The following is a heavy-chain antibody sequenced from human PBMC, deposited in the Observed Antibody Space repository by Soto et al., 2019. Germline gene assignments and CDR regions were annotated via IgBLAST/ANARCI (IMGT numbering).Heavy chain of an antibody. D-gene: IGHD5-18*01. J-gene: IGHJ4*02. CDR2: IYYSGST. V-gene: IGHV4-59*01. Sequence: PSATLSLTCTVSGGSISSYYWSWIRQPPGKGLEWIGYIYYSGSTNYNPSLKSRVTISVDTSKNQFSLKLSSVTAADTAVYYCARMNWIQPYYFDYWGQGTLVTVSS. CDR1: GGSISSYY. CDR3: ARMNWIQPYYFDY.